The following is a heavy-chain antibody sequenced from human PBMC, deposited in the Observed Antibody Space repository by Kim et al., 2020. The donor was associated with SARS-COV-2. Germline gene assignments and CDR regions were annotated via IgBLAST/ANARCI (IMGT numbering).Heavy chain of an antibody. CDR2: IYGSEST. V-gene: IGHV4-4*07. D-gene: IGHD3-9*01. CDR3: ARDWGGYDVLTGYYAYFEY. J-gene: IGHJ4*02. CDR1: GGSINSYY. Sequence: SETLSLTCTVSGGSINSYYWSWIRQPAGKGLEWIGRIYGSESTRFNPSLRSRATMSVDASKNQFSLKLSSVTAADTAVYYCARDWGGYDVLTGYYAYFEYWGQGILVTVSS.